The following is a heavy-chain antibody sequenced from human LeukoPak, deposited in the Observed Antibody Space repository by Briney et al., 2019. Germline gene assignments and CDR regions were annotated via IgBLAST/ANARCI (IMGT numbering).Heavy chain of an antibody. D-gene: IGHD6-19*01. CDR3: ARDPDTIAVAGFDY. V-gene: IGHV4-59*12. CDR2: IYYSGST. CDR1: GGSISDYY. J-gene: IGHJ4*02. Sequence: SDTLSLTCTVSGGSISDYYWSWIRQPPGKGLEWIGYIYYSGSTNYSPSLKSRVTISVATSKNQFSLKLGSVTATDTAVYYCARDPDTIAVAGFDYWGQGTLVTVSS.